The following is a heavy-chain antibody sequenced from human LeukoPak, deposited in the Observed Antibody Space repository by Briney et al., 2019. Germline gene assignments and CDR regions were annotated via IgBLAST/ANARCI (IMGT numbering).Heavy chain of an antibody. V-gene: IGHV3-21*01. Sequence: ETLSLTCTVSGGSISSSSYYWGWIRQPPGTGLEWVSSISSSSSYIYYADSVKGRFTISRDNAKNSLYLQMNSLRAEDTAVYYCARVRDSSSWYANDAFDIWGQGTMVTVSS. J-gene: IGHJ3*02. CDR2: ISSSSSYI. CDR3: ARVRDSSSWYANDAFDI. CDR1: GGSISSSS. D-gene: IGHD6-13*01.